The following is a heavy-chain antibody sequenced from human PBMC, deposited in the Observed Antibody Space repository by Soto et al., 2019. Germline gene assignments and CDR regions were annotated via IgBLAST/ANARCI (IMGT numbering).Heavy chain of an antibody. CDR3: AGGGAVSGPFTWELPDH. CDR1: GNTFTYRY. D-gene: IGHD1-26*01. J-gene: IGHJ4*02. Sequence: QMQLVQSGAEVKKTGSSVTVSCKALGNTFTYRYLHWVRQAPGQALEWMGWITPFSGDVHYAQKFQERVTITRDRSINTAYMQMSSLRSEYTAMYFCAGGGAVSGPFTWELPDHWGQGTLVTVSS. CDR2: ITPFSGDV. V-gene: IGHV1-45*02.